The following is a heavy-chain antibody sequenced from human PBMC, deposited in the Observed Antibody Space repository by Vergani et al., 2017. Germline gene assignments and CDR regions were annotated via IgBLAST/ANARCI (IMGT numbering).Heavy chain of an antibody. CDR2: INSDGSST. CDR3: ARGGEVSSPRKYYYYGMDV. Sequence: EVQLVESGGGLVQPGGSLRLSCAASGFTFSSYWMHWVRQAPGKGLVWVSRINSDGSSTSYADSVKGRFTISRDNAKNTLYLQMNSLRAEDTAVYYCARGGEVSSPRKYYYYGMDVWGQGTTVTVSS. D-gene: IGHD3-16*01. CDR1: GFTFSSYW. J-gene: IGHJ6*02. V-gene: IGHV3-74*01.